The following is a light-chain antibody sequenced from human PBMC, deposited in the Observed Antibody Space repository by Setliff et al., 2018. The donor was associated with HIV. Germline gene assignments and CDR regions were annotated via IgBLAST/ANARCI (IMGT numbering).Light chain of an antibody. Sequence: ALTQPASVSGSPGQSITISCTGTSSDIGRYNHVSWYQQYPGKAPKLMIYQATKRPSGVSNRFSGSKSGNTASLTISGLQAEDEADYYCCSNTGSNTYVFGSGTKVTVL. CDR3: CSNTGSNTYV. CDR1: SSDIGRYNH. J-gene: IGLJ1*01. CDR2: QAT. V-gene: IGLV2-23*01.